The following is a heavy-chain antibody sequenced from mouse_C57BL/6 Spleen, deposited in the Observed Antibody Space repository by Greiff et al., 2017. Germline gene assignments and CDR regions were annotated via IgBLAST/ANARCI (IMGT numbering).Heavy chain of an antibody. CDR3: ARRGLRPYYFDY. CDR1: GYSFTGYY. V-gene: IGHV1-42*01. J-gene: IGHJ2*01. CDR2: ITPSTGGT. D-gene: IGHD2-4*01. Sequence: EFQLQQSGPELVKPGASVKISCKASGYSFTGYYMNWVKQSPEKSLEWIGEITPSTGGTTYNQKFKAKATLTVDKSSSTAYMQRKSRTSEDSAVYYCARRGLRPYYFDYWGQGDTLTVSS.